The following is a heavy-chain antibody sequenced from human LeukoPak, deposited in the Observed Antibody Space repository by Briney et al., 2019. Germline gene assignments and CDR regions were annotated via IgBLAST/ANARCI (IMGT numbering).Heavy chain of an antibody. Sequence: ASVKVSCKASGYPFTSYEINWVRQATGESLEWMGWMKPDSGNSAYAQKFRGRVTLSSNSSINTAYMEVSSLGSDDTAVYFCARGTLDYDVVTGIHYYYMDVWGTGTTVTVSS. J-gene: IGHJ6*03. CDR2: MKPDSGNS. CDR1: GYPFTSYE. CDR3: ARGTLDYDVVTGIHYYYMDV. D-gene: IGHD3-9*01. V-gene: IGHV1-8*01.